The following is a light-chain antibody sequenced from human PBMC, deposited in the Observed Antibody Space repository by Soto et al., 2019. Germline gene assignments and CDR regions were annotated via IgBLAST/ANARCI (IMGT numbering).Light chain of an antibody. J-gene: IGLJ3*02. V-gene: IGLV2-23*01. CDR2: EGT. CDR3: CSYADTTTLV. Sequence: QLVLAQPASVSGSPGQSITISCTGSSSDVGSYNLVSWYQHHADKAPKLIIYEGTKRPSGVSYRFSGSKSGNTASLTISGLQAEDEADYYCCSYADTTTLVFGGGTQLTVL. CDR1: SSDVGSYNL.